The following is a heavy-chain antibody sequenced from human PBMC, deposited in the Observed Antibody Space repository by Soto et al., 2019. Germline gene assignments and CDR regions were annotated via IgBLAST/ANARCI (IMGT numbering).Heavy chain of an antibody. CDR2: ISYDGSNK. Sequence: GGSLRLSCAASGFTFSSYAMHWVRQAPGKGLEWVAVISYDGSNKYYADSVKGRFTISRDNSKNTLYLQMNSLRAEDTAVYYCARGDDFWSGNYYYGMDVWGQGTTVTVSS. CDR3: ARGDDFWSGNYYYGMDV. V-gene: IGHV3-30-3*01. D-gene: IGHD3-3*01. CDR1: GFTFSSYA. J-gene: IGHJ6*02.